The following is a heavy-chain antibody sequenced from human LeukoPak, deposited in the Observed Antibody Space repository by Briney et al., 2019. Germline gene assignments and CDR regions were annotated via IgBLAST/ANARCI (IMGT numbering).Heavy chain of an antibody. CDR1: GFTFSSYS. J-gene: IGHJ6*03. CDR3: ARSPLTDIVVVPAAIYYYYYMDV. D-gene: IGHD2-2*02. CDR2: ISSSSSTI. Sequence: GGSLRLSCAASGFTFSSYSMNWVRQAPGKGLEWVSYISSSSSTIYYADSVEGRFTISRDNARNSLYLQMNSLRAEDTAVYYCARSPLTDIVVVPAAIYYYYYMDVWGKGTTVTVSS. V-gene: IGHV3-48*01.